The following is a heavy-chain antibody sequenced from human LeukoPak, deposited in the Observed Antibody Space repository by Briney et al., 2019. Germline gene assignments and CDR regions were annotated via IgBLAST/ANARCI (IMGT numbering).Heavy chain of an antibody. V-gene: IGHV3-33*01. CDR2: IWYDGSNK. J-gene: IGHJ6*04. Sequence: GGSLRLSCAASGFTFSNYGMHWVRQAPGKGLEWVAVIWYDGSNKYYADSVKGRFTISRDNSKNTLYLQMNSLRVEDAAVYYCARDPDCSSTNCYTGESMDVWGKGTTVTVSS. D-gene: IGHD2-2*02. CDR3: ARDPDCSSTNCYTGESMDV. CDR1: GFTFSNYG.